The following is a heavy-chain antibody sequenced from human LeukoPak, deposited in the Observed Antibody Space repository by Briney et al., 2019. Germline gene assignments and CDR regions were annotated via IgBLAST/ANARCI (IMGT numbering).Heavy chain of an antibody. J-gene: IGHJ6*02. V-gene: IGHV1-2*02. D-gene: IGHD6-19*01. CDR2: INPNSGGT. Sequence: ASVKVSCKASGYTFPGYYMHWVRQAPGQGLEWMGWINPNSGGTNYAQKFQGRVTMTRDTSISTAYMELSRLRSDDTAVYYCARRSSGWFYGMDVWGQGTTVTVSS. CDR3: ARRSSGWFYGMDV. CDR1: GYTFPGYY.